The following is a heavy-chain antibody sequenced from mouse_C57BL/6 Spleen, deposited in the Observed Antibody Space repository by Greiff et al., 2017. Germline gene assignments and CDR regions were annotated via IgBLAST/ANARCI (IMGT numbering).Heavy chain of an antibody. J-gene: IGHJ1*03. CDR3: ARDKELFWYFDV. CDR2: VTYDGSST. V-gene: IGHV5-16*01. CDR1: GFTFSDYY. D-gene: IGHD4-1*01. Sequence: EVKLVESEGGLVQPGSSMKLSCTASGFTFSDYYMAWVRQVPEKVLEWVANVTYDGSSTYYLDSLKSRFIISRDNAKNILYLQRSSLKSEDTATYYCARDKELFWYFDVWGTGTTGTVSS.